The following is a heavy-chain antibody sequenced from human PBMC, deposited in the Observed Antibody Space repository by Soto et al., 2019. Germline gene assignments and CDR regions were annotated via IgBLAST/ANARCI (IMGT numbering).Heavy chain of an antibody. CDR2: IGSLITST. CDR3: ARRLWFGNRNYFDF. D-gene: IGHD3-10*01. Sequence: EVQLLESGGGLIQPGGSLRLSCAASGFSFSSHALTWVRQAPGKGLEWVSVIGSLITSTFYADSFRGRFTISRDNSKNTVYLQMNNLRAEDTAIYYCARRLWFGNRNYFDFWGQGTLVTVSS. V-gene: IGHV3-23*01. J-gene: IGHJ4*02. CDR1: GFSFSSHA.